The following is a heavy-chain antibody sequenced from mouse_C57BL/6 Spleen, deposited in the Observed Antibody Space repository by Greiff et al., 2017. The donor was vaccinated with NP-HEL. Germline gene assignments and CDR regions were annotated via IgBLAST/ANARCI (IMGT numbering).Heavy chain of an antibody. CDR2: ISDGGSYT. D-gene: IGHD2-5*01. Sequence: EVQLVESGGGLVKPGGSLKLSCAASGFTFSSYAMSWVRQTPEKRLEWVATISDGGSYTYYPDNVKGRFTITRDNAKNNLYLQMSHLKSEDTAMYYCARDRSNYCFDDWGQGTTLTVSS. V-gene: IGHV5-4*01. CDR1: GFTFSSYA. J-gene: IGHJ2*01. CDR3: ARDRSNYCFDD.